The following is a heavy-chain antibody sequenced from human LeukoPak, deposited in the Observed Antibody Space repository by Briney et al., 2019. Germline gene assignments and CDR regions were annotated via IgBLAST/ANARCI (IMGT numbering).Heavy chain of an antibody. Sequence: PGGSRRLSCAAYGFTFSSYSMNWVRQAPGKGLEWVSSISSSSSYIYYADSVNGRFTISRDNAKNSLYLQMNSLRAEDTAVYYCARPAWSGYYTPYYFDYWGQGTLVTVSS. J-gene: IGHJ4*02. CDR2: ISSSSSYI. D-gene: IGHD3-3*01. CDR1: GFTFSSYS. V-gene: IGHV3-21*01. CDR3: ARPAWSGYYTPYYFDY.